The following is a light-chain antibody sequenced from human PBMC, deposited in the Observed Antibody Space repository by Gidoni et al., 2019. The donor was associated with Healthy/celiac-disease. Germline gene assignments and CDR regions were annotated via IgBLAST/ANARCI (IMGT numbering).Light chain of an antibody. CDR3: HQYGSSPFT. J-gene: IGKJ3*01. CDR1: QSVTSSQ. V-gene: IGKV3-20*01. Sequence: EIVLTQSPGTLSLSPGERATLSCRASQSVTSSQLAWYQQKPGQSPRFLIYGASARAPDTPDRFSGSGSGRDCTLTISRLEPEDFGVYYCHQYGSSPFTFGPGTKLDIK. CDR2: GAS.